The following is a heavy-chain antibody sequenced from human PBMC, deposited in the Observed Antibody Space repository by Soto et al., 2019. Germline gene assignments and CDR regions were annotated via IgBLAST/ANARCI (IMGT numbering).Heavy chain of an antibody. D-gene: IGHD4-17*01. CDR3: AKLAVYGDYGLPLDY. CDR1: GFTFSSYG. Sequence: QVQLVESGGGVVQPWRSLRLSCAASGFTFSSYGMHWVRQAPGKGLEWVAVISYDGSNKYYADSVKGRFTISRDNSKNTLYLQMNSLRAEDTAVYYCAKLAVYGDYGLPLDYWGQGTLVTVSS. V-gene: IGHV3-30*18. J-gene: IGHJ4*02. CDR2: ISYDGSNK.